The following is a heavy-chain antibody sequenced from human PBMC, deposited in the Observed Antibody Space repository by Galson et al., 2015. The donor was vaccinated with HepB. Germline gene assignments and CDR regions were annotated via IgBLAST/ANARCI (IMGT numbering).Heavy chain of an antibody. CDR1: GYTFTGYH. CDR2: INPNSGGT. V-gene: IGHV1-2*04. D-gene: IGHD6-19*01. Sequence: SVKVSCKASGYTFTGYHMHWVRQAPGQGLEWMGWINPNSGGTNYAQKFQGWVTMTRDTSISTAYMELSRLRSDDTAVYYCARGATALAVAGTLFDYWGQGTLVTVSS. J-gene: IGHJ4*02. CDR3: ARGATALAVAGTLFDY.